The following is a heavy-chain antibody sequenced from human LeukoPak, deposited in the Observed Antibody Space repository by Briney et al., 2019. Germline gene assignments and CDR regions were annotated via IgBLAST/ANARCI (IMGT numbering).Heavy chain of an antibody. CDR2: IYSGGST. V-gene: IGHV3-66*01. CDR3: ASSYDSSGYYRY. J-gene: IGHJ4*02. Sequence: GGSLRLSCAASGFTVSSNYMCWVRQAPGKGLEWVSVIYSGGSTYYADSVKGRFTISRDNSKNTLYLQMNSLRAEDTAVYYCASSYDSSGYYRYWGRGTLVTVSS. CDR1: GFTVSSNY. D-gene: IGHD3-22*01.